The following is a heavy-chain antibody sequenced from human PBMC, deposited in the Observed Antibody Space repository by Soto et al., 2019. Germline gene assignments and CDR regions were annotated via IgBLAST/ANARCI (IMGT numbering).Heavy chain of an antibody. D-gene: IGHD1-26*01. CDR3: ARDVGYNWFDP. CDR2: IYYSGGT. V-gene: IGHV4-59*01. CDR1: GGSISSYY. J-gene: IGHJ5*02. Sequence: SETLSLTCTVSGGSISSYYWSWIRQPPGKGLEWIGYIYYSGGTNYNPSLKSRVTISVDTSKNQFSLKLSSVTAADTAVYYCARDVGYNWFDPWGQGTLVTVSS.